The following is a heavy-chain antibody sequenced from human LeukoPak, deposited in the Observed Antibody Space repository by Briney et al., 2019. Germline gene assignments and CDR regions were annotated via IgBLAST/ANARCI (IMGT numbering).Heavy chain of an antibody. V-gene: IGHV3-23*01. CDR1: GFTFSSSA. J-gene: IGHJ4*02. CDR2: ISDTGGIT. Sequence: PGGSLRLSCAASGFTFSSSAFSWVRQAPGKGLEWVSAISDTGGITLYADSVKGRFTISRDGSKNTVFLQMNRLRAEDTALYYCAKGGLIVGHSYSSWGQGTLVTVSS. D-gene: IGHD4-11*01. CDR3: AKGGLIVGHSYSS.